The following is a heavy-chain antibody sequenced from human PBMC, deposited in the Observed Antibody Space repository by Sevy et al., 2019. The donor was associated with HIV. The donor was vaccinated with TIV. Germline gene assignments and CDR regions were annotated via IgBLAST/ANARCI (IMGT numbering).Heavy chain of an antibody. V-gene: IGHV1-24*01. CDR2: FDPEDGET. Sequence: ASVKVSCKVSGYTLTELSMHWVRQAPGKGLEWMGGFDPEDGETIYAQKFQGRVTMSKDTSTDTAYMELSSLRSADTAVYYCATAVVPAATSYYYYYMDVWGKGTTVTVSS. J-gene: IGHJ6*03. CDR3: ATAVVPAATSYYYYYMDV. CDR1: GYTLTELS. D-gene: IGHD2-2*01.